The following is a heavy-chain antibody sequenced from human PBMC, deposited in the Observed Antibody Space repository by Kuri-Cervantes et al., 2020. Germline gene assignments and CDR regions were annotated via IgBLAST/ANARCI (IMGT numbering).Heavy chain of an antibody. CDR2: INSDGSST. V-gene: IGHV3-74*01. CDR1: GFTFSSYW. Sequence: GESLKISCAASGFTFSSYWMHWARQAPGKGLVWVSRINSDGSSTSYADSVKGRFTISRDNAKNTLYLQMNSLRDEDTAVYYCAREQQLVLYYWGQGTLVTVSS. J-gene: IGHJ4*02. D-gene: IGHD6-13*01. CDR3: AREQQLVLYY.